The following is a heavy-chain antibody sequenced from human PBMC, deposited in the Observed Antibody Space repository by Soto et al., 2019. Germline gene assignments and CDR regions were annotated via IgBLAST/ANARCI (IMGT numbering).Heavy chain of an antibody. CDR1: GFTFSGSA. CDR3: TRHYDYIWGSYRFHDYYYYMDV. J-gene: IGHJ6*03. V-gene: IGHV3-73*01. D-gene: IGHD3-16*02. CDR2: IRSKANSYAT. Sequence: GGSLRLSCAASGFTFSGSAMHWVRQASGKGLEWVGRIRSKANSYATAYAASVKGRFTISRDDSKNTAYLQMNSLKTEDTAVYYCTRHYDYIWGSYRFHDYYYYMDVWGKGTTVTVSS.